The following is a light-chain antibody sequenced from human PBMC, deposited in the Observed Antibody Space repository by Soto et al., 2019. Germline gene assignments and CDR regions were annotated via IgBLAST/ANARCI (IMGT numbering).Light chain of an antibody. Sequence: IVLTKSPATLYLAPGDRATLSCRASQRVSSSLAWSQQNPCQAPRLLIYDASNRATGIPARFSGSGSGPNFALTISTLEPDDFAVYYCPQRSNRPISSGQGKRVHIK. V-gene: IGKV3-11*01. J-gene: IGKJ5*01. CDR3: PQRSNRPIS. CDR1: QRVSSS. CDR2: DAS.